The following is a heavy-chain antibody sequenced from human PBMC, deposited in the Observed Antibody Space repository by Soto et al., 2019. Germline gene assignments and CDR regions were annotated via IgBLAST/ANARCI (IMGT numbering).Heavy chain of an antibody. D-gene: IGHD3-22*01. CDR2: IYYSGRT. Sequence: PSETLSLTCTVSGGSISSSSYYWGWIRQPPGTGLEWIGSIYYSGRTYYNPSLKSPVTIYVDTSKNQFSLKLSSGTAADTAVYYCVRHDYFYDSTDPGAAFDFWGQGTMVTVSS. V-gene: IGHV4-39*01. CDR3: VRHDYFYDSTDPGAAFDF. CDR1: GGSISSSSYY. J-gene: IGHJ3*01.